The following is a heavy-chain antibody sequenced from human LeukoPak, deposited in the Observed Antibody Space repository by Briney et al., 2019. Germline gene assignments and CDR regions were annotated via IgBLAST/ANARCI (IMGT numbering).Heavy chain of an antibody. V-gene: IGHV4-4*07. D-gene: IGHD1-26*01. CDR3: ARDRHRPVGATWVHDAFDI. Sequence: SETLSLTCTVSGGSISSYYWSWIRQPAGKGLEWIGRIYTSGSTNYNPSLKSRVTMSVDTSKNQFSLKLSSVTAADTAVYYCARDRHRPVGATWVHDAFDIWGQGTMVTVSS. J-gene: IGHJ3*02. CDR1: GGSISSYY. CDR2: IYTSGST.